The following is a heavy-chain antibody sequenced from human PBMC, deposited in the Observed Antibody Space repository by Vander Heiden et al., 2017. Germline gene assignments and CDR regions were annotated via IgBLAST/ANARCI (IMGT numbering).Heavy chain of an antibody. V-gene: IGHV3-23*01. CDR2: IGDSGGTT. Sequence: EVQLLESGGGLVQPGGSLRLSCVASGFTFSRHAMSWVRQAPGKGLEWVSGIGDSGGTTYYADSVKGRFTISRDNSKNTLYLQMNSLRAEDTAVYYCAKDHYDSLTGYLCDYWGQGTLVTVSS. CDR1: GFTFSRHA. D-gene: IGHD3-9*01. J-gene: IGHJ4*02. CDR3: AKDHYDSLTGYLCDY.